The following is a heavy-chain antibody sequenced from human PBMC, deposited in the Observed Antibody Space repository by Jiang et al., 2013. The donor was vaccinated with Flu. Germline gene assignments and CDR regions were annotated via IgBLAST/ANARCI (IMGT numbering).Heavy chain of an antibody. J-gene: IGHJ4*02. CDR1: GFMVSSKY. V-gene: IGHV3-66*01. D-gene: IGHD2-8*02. CDR3: ASSTVTPGAFDY. CDR2: VNNGGEA. Sequence: CAASGFMVSSKYMIWVRQAPGKGLEWVSGVNNGGEAFYQDSVNGRFTISRDKSKNTLDLQMNSLRVEDTAMYFCASSTVTPGAFDYWGQGTLVTVSS.